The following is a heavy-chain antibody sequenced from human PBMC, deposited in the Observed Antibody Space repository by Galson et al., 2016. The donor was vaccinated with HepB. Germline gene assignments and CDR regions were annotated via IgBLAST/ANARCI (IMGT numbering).Heavy chain of an antibody. CDR1: GFIFSSYG. D-gene: IGHD3-3*01. J-gene: IGHJ4*02. V-gene: IGHV3-30*18. CDR3: AKDLGGLEWIPWD. CDR2: IAYDGSDK. Sequence: SLRLSCAASGFIFSSYGMHWVRQAPGKGLEWVALIAYDGSDKYYVDSVKGRFTISRDNSKNTLFLQMNSLRAEDTAVYYCAKDLGGLEWIPWDWGQGTLVTVSS.